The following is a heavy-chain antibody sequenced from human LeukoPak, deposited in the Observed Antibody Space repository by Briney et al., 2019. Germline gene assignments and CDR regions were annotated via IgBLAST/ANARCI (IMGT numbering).Heavy chain of an antibody. CDR1: GGSFSGYY. Sequence: SSETLSLTCAVYGGSFSGYYWSWIRQPPGKGLEWIGEINHSGSTNYNPSLKSRVTISVDTSKNQFSLKLSSVTAADTAVYYCARVGRYYYGSGRRNWFDPWGQGTLVTVSS. V-gene: IGHV4-34*01. J-gene: IGHJ5*02. D-gene: IGHD3-10*01. CDR2: INHSGST. CDR3: ARVGRYYYGSGRRNWFDP.